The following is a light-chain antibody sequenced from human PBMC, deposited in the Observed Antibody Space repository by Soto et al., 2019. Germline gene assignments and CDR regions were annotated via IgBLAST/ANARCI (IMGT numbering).Light chain of an antibody. CDR1: QSVSSN. V-gene: IGKV3-15*01. Sequence: EIVMTQSPATLSVSPGERATLSCRASQSVSSNLAWYQQKPGQAPRLLIYGASTRATGLPARISGSGSGTEFTLTISSXQSEDFAVYYCQQYDNWPRTFGQGTKVDIK. CDR3: QQYDNWPRT. CDR2: GAS. J-gene: IGKJ1*01.